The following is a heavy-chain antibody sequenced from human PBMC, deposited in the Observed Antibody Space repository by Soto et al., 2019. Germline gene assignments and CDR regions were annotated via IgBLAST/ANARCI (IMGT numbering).Heavy chain of an antibody. D-gene: IGHD3-10*01. CDR1: GGSVSSGSYY. J-gene: IGHJ5*02. CDR3: ARGFGVSNGWFDP. Sequence: PSETLSLTCTVSGGSVSSGSYYWSWIRQPPGKGLEWIGYIYYSGSTNYNPSLKSRVTISVDTSKNQFSLKLSSVTAADTAVYYCARGFGVSNGWFDPWGQGTLVTVSS. CDR2: IYYSGST. V-gene: IGHV4-61*01.